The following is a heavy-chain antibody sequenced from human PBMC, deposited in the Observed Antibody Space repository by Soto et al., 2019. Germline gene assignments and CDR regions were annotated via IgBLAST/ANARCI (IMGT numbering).Heavy chain of an antibody. CDR3: ARADRDGYNYGDY. V-gene: IGHV3-30-3*01. Sequence: GGSLRLSCAASGFTFSSYAMHWVRQAPGKGLDWVAVISYDGSNKYYADSVKGRFTISRDNSKNTLYLQMNSLRADDTAIYYCARADRDGYNYGDYWGQGS. J-gene: IGHJ4*02. D-gene: IGHD5-12*01. CDR2: ISYDGSNK. CDR1: GFTFSSYA.